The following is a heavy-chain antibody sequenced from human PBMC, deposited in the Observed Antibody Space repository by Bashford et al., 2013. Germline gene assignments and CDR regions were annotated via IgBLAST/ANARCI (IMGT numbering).Heavy chain of an antibody. CDR3: ARDYSSSWYFDY. D-gene: IGHD6-13*01. V-gene: IGHV3-21*01. J-gene: IGHJ4*02. Sequence: VRQAPGKGLEWVSSISTSSSYIYYADSVKGRFTISRDNAKNSLYPQMNSLRADDTAVYFCARDYSSSWYFDYWGQGTLVTVSS. CDR2: ISTSSSYI.